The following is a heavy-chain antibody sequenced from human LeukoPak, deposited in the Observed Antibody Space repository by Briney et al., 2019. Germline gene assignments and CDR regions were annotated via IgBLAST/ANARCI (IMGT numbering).Heavy chain of an antibody. CDR2: ISTRRSSP. Sequence: GGSLRLSCAAYGFTFSDWYMSWIRQAAGKGLEWVSYISTRRSSPNYADSVKGRFTISRDDAKNSLYLQMNSVRAEDTAVYYCARGRWGLDVWGQGTTVTVSS. D-gene: IGHD7-27*01. CDR3: ARGRWGLDV. CDR1: GFTFSDWY. J-gene: IGHJ6*02. V-gene: IGHV3-11*05.